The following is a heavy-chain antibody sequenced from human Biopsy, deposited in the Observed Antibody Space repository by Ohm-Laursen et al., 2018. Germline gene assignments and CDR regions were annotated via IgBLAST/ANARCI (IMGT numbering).Heavy chain of an antibody. CDR3: AADINVWNVNY. CDR2: FAPENGKT. Sequence: ASVKVSCKAPGGTFSNYGVNWVRQAPGQGLEWLGGFAPENGKTIYAQKFQGRVTMTENTSTDTAYMELSSLRSEDTAVYYCAADINVWNVNYWGQGTQVTASS. CDR1: GGTFSNYG. V-gene: IGHV1-24*01. J-gene: IGHJ4*02. D-gene: IGHD1-1*01.